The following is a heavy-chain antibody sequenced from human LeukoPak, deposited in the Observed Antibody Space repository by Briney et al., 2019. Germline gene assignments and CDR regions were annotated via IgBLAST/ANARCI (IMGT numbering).Heavy chain of an antibody. CDR2: IYTSGST. D-gene: IGHD3-3*01. CDR1: GGSISSYY. Sequence: PETLSLTCTVSGGSISSYYWSWIRQPAGKGLEWIGRIYTSGSTNYNPSLKSRVTMSVDTSKNQFSLKLSSVTAADTAVYYCARDRITIFGASYYYYMDVWGKGTTVTVSS. V-gene: IGHV4-4*07. J-gene: IGHJ6*03. CDR3: ARDRITIFGASYYYYMDV.